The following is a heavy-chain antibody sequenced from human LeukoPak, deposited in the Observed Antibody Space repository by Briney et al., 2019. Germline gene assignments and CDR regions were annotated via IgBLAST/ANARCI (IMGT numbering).Heavy chain of an antibody. CDR2: IFHTGRT. J-gene: IGHJ5*02. D-gene: IGHD5-12*01. CDR1: GYSIGRDYY. V-gene: IGHV4-38-2*02. Sequence: SETLSLTCKVSGYSIGRDYYWAWLRQPPGKGLEWIGSIFHTGRTVYNPSYESRLTISMDTSKNEFFLRLNSVTAADPAVYFCARDGGYPTTDEGFDPWGLGTLVTVS. CDR3: ARDGGYPTTDEGFDP.